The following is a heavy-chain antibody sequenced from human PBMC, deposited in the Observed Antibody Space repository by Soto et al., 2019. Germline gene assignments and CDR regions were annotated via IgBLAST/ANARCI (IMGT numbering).Heavy chain of an antibody. V-gene: IGHV1-69*06. J-gene: IGHJ6*02. CDR3: ARDGVLGYVFWSGPGQGEGMDV. D-gene: IGHD3-3*01. Sequence: QVQLVQSGAEVKKPGSSVKVSCKASGGTFSSYAISWVRQAPGQGLEWMGGIIPIFGTANYAQKFQGRVTIYADKSTSTAYMELSSLRAEDTAVYYCARDGVLGYVFWSGPGQGEGMDVWGQGTTVTVSS. CDR2: IIPIFGTA. CDR1: GGTFSSYA.